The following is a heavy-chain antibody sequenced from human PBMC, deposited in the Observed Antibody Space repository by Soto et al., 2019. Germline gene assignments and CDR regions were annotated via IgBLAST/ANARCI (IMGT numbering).Heavy chain of an antibody. CDR1: GYTFTSYG. CDR2: ISAYNGNT. CDR3: ARVLLRYFDWLFPDYFDY. V-gene: IGHV1-18*01. D-gene: IGHD3-9*01. Sequence: ASVKVSCKASGYTFTSYGISWVRQAPGQGLEWMGWISAYNGNTNYAQKLQGRVTMTTDTSTSTAYMELRSLRSDDTAVYYCARVLLRYFDWLFPDYFDYWGQGTLVTVSS. J-gene: IGHJ4*02.